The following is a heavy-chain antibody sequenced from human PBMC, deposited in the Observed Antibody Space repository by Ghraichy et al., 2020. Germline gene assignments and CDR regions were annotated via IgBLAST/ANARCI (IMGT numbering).Heavy chain of an antibody. Sequence: VKVSCKASGYTFTSYGISWVRQAPGQGLEWMGWISAYNGNTNYAQKLQGRVTMTTDTSTSTAYMELRSLRSDDTAVYYCARPPFSGSYYYFDYWGQGTLVTVSS. CDR3: ARPPFSGSYYYFDY. D-gene: IGHD1-26*01. CDR1: GYTFTSYG. V-gene: IGHV1-18*01. J-gene: IGHJ4*02. CDR2: ISAYNGNT.